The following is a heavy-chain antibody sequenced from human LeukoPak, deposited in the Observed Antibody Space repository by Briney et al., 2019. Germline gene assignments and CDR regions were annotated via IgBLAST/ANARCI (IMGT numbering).Heavy chain of an antibody. CDR3: ARDFSDSYMDV. J-gene: IGHJ6*02. V-gene: IGHV3-30-3*01. D-gene: IGHD2-21*02. CDR1: GFTFSSYA. CDR2: ISYDGSNK. Sequence: GGSLRLSCAASGFTFSSYAMPWVRQAPGKGLEWVAVISYDGSNKYYADSVKGRFTISRDNSKNTLYLQMNSLRAEDTAVYYCARDFSDSYMDVWGQGTTVTVSS.